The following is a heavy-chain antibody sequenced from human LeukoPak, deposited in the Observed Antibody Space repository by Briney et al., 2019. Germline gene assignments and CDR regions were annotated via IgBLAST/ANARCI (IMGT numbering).Heavy chain of an antibody. Sequence: SETLSLTCAVYGGSFSGYYWSWIRQPPGKGLEWIGEINHNGSTNYNPSLKSRVTISVDTSKNQFSLKLSSVTAADTAAYYCARGGYVIAVAGWGQGTLVTVSS. CDR3: ARGGYVIAVAG. J-gene: IGHJ4*02. V-gene: IGHV4-34*01. CDR2: INHNGST. CDR1: GGSFSGYY. D-gene: IGHD6-19*01.